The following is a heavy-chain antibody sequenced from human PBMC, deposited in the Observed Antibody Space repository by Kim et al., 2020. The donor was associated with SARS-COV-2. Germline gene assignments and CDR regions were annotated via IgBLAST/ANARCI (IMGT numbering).Heavy chain of an antibody. J-gene: IGHJ5*02. CDR2: ISAYNGNT. D-gene: IGHD6-13*01. CDR3: ARDTPLAAAGKGGWFDP. CDR1: GYTFTSYG. V-gene: IGHV1-18*01. Sequence: ASVKVSCKASGYTFTSYGISWVRQAPGQGLEWMGWISAYNGNTNYAQKLQGRVTMTTDTSTSTAYMELRSLRSDDTAVYYCARDTPLAAAGKGGWFDPWGQGTLVTVSS.